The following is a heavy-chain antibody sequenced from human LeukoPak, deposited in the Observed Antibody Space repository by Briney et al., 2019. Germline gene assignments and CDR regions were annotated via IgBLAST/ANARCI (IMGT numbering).Heavy chain of an antibody. J-gene: IGHJ4*02. CDR1: GFTFDDYA. Sequence: GGSLRLSCAVSGFTFDDYAMHWVRQVPGKGLEWVSCISWNSDNIGYADSVKGRFTISRDNAKNSLYLQMNSLRAEDTAVYYCAREGYDFWSGYYATHFDYWGQGTLVTVSS. D-gene: IGHD3-3*01. V-gene: IGHV3-9*01. CDR3: AREGYDFWSGYYATHFDY. CDR2: ISWNSDNI.